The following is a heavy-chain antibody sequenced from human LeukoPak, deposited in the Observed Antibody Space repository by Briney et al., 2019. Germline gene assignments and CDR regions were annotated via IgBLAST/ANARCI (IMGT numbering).Heavy chain of an antibody. Sequence: PGGSLRLSCAASGFTFSSYWMHWVRQAPGKGLVWVSRINSDGSSTSYADSVKGRFTISRDNAKNTLYLQMNSLRAEDTAVYYCARSIVLREAFDIWGQGTMVTVSS. V-gene: IGHV3-74*01. D-gene: IGHD2-8*01. J-gene: IGHJ3*02. CDR2: INSDGSST. CDR3: ARSIVLREAFDI. CDR1: GFTFSSYW.